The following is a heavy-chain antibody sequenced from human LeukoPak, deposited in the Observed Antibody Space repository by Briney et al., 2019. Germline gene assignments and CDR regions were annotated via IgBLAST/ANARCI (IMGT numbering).Heavy chain of an antibody. V-gene: IGHV3-30*03. J-gene: IGHJ4*02. Sequence: GGSLRLSCAASGFTFSSYGMHWVRQAPGKGLEWVAVISYDGSNKYYADSVKGRFTISRDNSKNTLYLQMNSLRAEDTALYYCAAYGSGSHGRGYWGQGTLVTVSS. CDR2: ISYDGSNK. CDR3: AAYGSGSHGRGY. CDR1: GFTFSSYG. D-gene: IGHD3-10*01.